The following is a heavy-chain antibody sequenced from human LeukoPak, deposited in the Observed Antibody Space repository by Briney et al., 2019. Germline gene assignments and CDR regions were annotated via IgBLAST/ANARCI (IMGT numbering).Heavy chain of an antibody. CDR2: IGGSDDTT. D-gene: IGHD2-15*01. J-gene: IGHJ4*02. CDR1: GFSLRTYA. V-gene: IGHV3-23*01. CDR3: AKGLVVNDNYFDN. Sequence: GGSLRLSCAASGFSLRTYAMKWVRQVPGKGLEWVSSIGGSDDTTYYADSVKGRFTISSDFSTNTVSLQMNSLRAEDTAVYFCAKGLVVNDNYFDNWGQGTLVTVSS.